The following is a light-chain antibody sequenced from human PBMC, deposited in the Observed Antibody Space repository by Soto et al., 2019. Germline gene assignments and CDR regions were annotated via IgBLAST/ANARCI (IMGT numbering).Light chain of an antibody. CDR1: NIGSKN. V-gene: IGLV3-9*01. CDR3: QVWDSSTAGVL. J-gene: IGLJ2*01. CDR2: RDS. Sequence: SYELTQPLSVSVALGQTARITCGGNNIGSKNVHWYQQKPGQAPELVIYRDSNRPSGIPERFSGSNSGNTATLTISRAQAGDEGDYYCQVWDSSTAGVLFGGGTKLTVL.